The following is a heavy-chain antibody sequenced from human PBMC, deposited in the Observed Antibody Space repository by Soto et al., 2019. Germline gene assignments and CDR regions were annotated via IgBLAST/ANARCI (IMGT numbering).Heavy chain of an antibody. V-gene: IGHV4-30-2*01. Sequence: QLQLQESGSGLVKPSQTLSLTCAVSGGSISSGGYSWSWIRQPPGKGLEWIGYIYHSGSTNYNPSLKSRVTISVDTSKTQFSLKLSSVTAADTAVYYCASCGPLEMATITAFDIWGQGTMVTVSS. CDR3: ASCGPLEMATITAFDI. CDR2: IYHSGST. D-gene: IGHD5-12*01. CDR1: GGSISSGGYS. J-gene: IGHJ3*02.